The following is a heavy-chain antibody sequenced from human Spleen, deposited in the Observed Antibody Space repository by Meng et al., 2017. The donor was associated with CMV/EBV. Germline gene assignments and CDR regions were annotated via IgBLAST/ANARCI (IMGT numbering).Heavy chain of an antibody. J-gene: IGHJ4*02. D-gene: IGHD4-23*01. CDR2: INHSGGV. CDR3: ARGGVTPYFDY. Sequence: LTCAGYGGSFSGYYWGWIRQPPGKGLEWMGEINHSGGVNYNPSIKRRITISVDTSKTQFSLKLSSVTASDAAVYYCARGGVTPYFDYWGQGTLVTVSS. V-gene: IGHV4-34*01. CDR1: GGSFSGYY.